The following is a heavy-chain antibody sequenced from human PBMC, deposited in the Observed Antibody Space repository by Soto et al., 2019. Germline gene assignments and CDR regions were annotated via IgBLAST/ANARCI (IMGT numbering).Heavy chain of an antibody. D-gene: IGHD6-6*01. CDR3: VGGSASGVDH. Sequence: PSVKVSCKSSTYTYNTHYIHWVRQAPGQGLEWVGVINPSVGSTNYAQKFQGRVTMTRDTSTTTFYMEVTSLTSEDTAVYYCVGGSASGVDHWGQGTLVTVSS. V-gene: IGHV1-46*02. CDR2: INPSVGST. CDR1: TYTYNTHY. J-gene: IGHJ4*02.